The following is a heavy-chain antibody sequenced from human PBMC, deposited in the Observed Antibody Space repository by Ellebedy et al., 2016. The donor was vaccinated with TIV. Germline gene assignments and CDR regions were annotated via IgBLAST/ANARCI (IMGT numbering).Heavy chain of an antibody. Sequence: GGSLRLXXAASGFSFSTYGMSWVRQAPGKGLDWVAAVTYDGSYKKYADSVKGRFTISRDNSKNSLYLQMNSLRAEDTALYYCARAADYDYVWGTDFDYWGQGTLVTVSS. V-gene: IGHV3-30*03. CDR2: VTYDGSYK. CDR3: ARAADYDYVWGTDFDY. J-gene: IGHJ4*02. D-gene: IGHD3-16*01. CDR1: GFSFSTYG.